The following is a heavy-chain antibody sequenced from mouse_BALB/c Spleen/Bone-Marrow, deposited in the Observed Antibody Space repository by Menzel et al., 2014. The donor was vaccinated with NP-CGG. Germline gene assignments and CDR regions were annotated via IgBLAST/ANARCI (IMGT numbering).Heavy chain of an antibody. CDR1: GFTFSNYG. D-gene: IGHD1-3*01. Sequence: DVMLVESGGDLVKPGGSLKLSCAASGFTFSNYGMSWVRQTPDKRLEWVATISSGGSYTYFPDSVKGRFTISRDNAKNTLYLQMNSLKSEDAAMYYGARLTPDYAMDYWGQGTTVTVSS. CDR3: ARLTPDYAMDY. V-gene: IGHV5-6*02. J-gene: IGHJ4*01. CDR2: ISSGGSYT.